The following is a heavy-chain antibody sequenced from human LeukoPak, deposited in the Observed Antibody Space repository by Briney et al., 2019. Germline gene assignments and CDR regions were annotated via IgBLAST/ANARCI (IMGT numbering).Heavy chain of an antibody. CDR3: ASSSADYYYYGMDV. D-gene: IGHD3-10*01. CDR2: IYYSGST. Sequence: ETLSLTCTVSGGSISSYYWSWIQQPPGKGLEWIGYIYYSGSTNYNPSLKSRVTISVDTSKNQFSLKLSSVTAADTAVYYCASSSADYYYYGMDVWGQGTTVTVPS. CDR1: GGSISSYY. V-gene: IGHV4-59*01. J-gene: IGHJ6*02.